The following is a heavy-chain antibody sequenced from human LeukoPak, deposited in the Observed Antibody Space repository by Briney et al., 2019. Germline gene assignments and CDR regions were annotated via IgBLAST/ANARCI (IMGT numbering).Heavy chain of an antibody. CDR1: GGSISSGGYY. Sequence: SETLSLTCTVSGGSISSGGYYWSWIRQPPGKGLEWIGEINHSGSTNYNPSLKSRVTISVDTSKNQFSLKLSSVTAADTAVYYCARSHTIAVAGTGWFDPWGQGTLVTVSS. D-gene: IGHD6-19*01. J-gene: IGHJ5*02. CDR3: ARSHTIAVAGTGWFDP. V-gene: IGHV4-39*07. CDR2: INHSGST.